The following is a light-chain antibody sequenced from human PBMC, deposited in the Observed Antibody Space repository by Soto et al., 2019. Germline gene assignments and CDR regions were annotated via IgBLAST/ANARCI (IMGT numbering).Light chain of an antibody. CDR2: DAS. CDR1: QSMNDW. Sequence: DIQMTQSPSTLSESVGDRVTITCRASQSMNDWLAWYQQKPGKAPKVLIYDASSLQSGVPSRFSGSGSGTEFTLTIGSLQPDDVATYYCLRYNAFSQTFGQGTKVEI. V-gene: IGKV1-5*01. CDR3: LRYNAFSQT. J-gene: IGKJ1*01.